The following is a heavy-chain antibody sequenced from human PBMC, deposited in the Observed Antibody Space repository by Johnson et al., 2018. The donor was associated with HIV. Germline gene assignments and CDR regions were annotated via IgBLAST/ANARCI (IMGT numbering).Heavy chain of an antibody. J-gene: IGHJ3*02. CDR3: AREGGDCSSTSCYQDAFDI. Sequence: VQLVEPGGGLIQPGGSLRLFCAASGFTVSSHYMNWVRQAPGKGLEWVSIVYSCGSTYYADSVKGRFTIFRDNSKNTLYLQMNSLKAEDTAVSYCAREGGDCSSTSCYQDAFDIWGQGTMVTVSS. D-gene: IGHD2-2*01. CDR2: VYSCGST. CDR1: GFTVSSHY. V-gene: IGHV3-66*03.